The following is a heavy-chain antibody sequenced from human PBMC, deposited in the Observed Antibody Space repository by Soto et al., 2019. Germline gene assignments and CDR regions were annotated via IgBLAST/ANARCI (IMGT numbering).Heavy chain of an antibody. CDR3: ARRDSGGFYRYFDS. D-gene: IGHD2-15*01. V-gene: IGHV1-69*06. J-gene: IGHJ4*02. CDR2: TGSGTGPG. Sequence: QVQLVQSGAEVKKPGSSVKVSCKASGGTFSTNPISWVRQAPGQGLEWMGGTGSGTGPGNHAQKFQGRLTITVDKSTSTVYMELSSLSSEDPAVYYCARRDSGGFYRYFDSWGQGTLVTVSS. CDR1: GGTFSTNP.